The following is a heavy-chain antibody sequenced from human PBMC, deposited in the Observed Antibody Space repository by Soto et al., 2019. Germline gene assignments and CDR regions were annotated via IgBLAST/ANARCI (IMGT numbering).Heavy chain of an antibody. CDR1: GGSVSSSDYY. CDR2: IYYSGSA. CDR3: AREVSPNSRGWYTVLVRWFDP. V-gene: IGHV4-31*03. J-gene: IGHJ5*02. Sequence: SETLSLTCTVSGGSVSSSDYYWSWIRQHPGKGLEWIGYIYYSGSAYYNPSLKSRVTISVDTSKNQFSLKLTSVTAADTAVYYCAREVSPNSRGWYTVLVRWFDPSGQGTLVTVSS. D-gene: IGHD6-19*01.